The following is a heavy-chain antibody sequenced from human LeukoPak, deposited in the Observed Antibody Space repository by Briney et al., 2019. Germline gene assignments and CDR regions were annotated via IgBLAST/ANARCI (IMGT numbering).Heavy chain of an antibody. V-gene: IGHV3-30*18. J-gene: IGHJ4*02. CDR2: ISYDGSNK. Sequence: PGGSLGLSCAASGFTFSSYGMHWVRQAPGKGLEWVAVISYDGSNKYYADSVKGRFTISRDNSKNTLYLQMNSLRAEDTAVYYCAKNTAMAQYYFDYWGQGTLVTVSS. CDR3: AKNTAMAQYYFDY. CDR1: GFTFSSYG. D-gene: IGHD5-18*01.